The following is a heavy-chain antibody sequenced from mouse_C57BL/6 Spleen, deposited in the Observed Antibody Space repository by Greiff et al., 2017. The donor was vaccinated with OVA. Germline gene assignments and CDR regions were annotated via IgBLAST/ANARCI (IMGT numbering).Heavy chain of an antibody. Sequence: VQLQQPGAELVRPGSSVKLSCKASGYTFTSYWMHWVKQRPIQGLEWIGNIDPSDSETHYNQKFKDKATLTVDKSSSTAYMQLSSLTSEDSAVYYCARAITTVVATDAMDYWGQGTSVTVSS. J-gene: IGHJ4*01. CDR1: GYTFTSYW. D-gene: IGHD1-1*01. CDR3: ARAITTVVATDAMDY. CDR2: IDPSDSET. V-gene: IGHV1-52*01.